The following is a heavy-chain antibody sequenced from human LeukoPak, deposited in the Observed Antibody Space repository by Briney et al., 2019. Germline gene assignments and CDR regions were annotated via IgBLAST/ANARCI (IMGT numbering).Heavy chain of an antibody. V-gene: IGHV4-39*07. J-gene: IGHJ4*02. CDR3: VSGLWEVPGCH. D-gene: IGHD1-26*01. Sequence: SETLSLTCTVSGGSISTPGYYWGWIRQPPGKGLEWIGSLYHSGSTYYKPSLKSRATISVDKSKNQCSLKLRSVTAADTAVYYCVSGLWEVPGCHWGQGTLVTVSS. CDR2: LYHSGST. CDR1: GGSISTPGYY.